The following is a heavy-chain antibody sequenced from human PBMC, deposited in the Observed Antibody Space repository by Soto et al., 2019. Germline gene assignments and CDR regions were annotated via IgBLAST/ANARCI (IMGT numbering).Heavy chain of an antibody. CDR2: IYYSGST. J-gene: IGHJ4*02. CDR3: ARDRGTGTTYYFDY. V-gene: IGHV4-39*07. D-gene: IGHD1-7*01. Sequence: SETLSLTCTVSGGSISSSSYYWGWIRQPPGKGLEWIGSIYYSGSTYYNASLKSRLTISADTSKNQFSLKLNSVTAADTAVYYCARDRGTGTTYYFDYWGQGALVTVSS. CDR1: GGSISSSSYY.